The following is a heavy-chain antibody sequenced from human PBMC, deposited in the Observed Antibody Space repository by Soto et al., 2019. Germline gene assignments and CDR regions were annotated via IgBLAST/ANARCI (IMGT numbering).Heavy chain of an antibody. CDR1: GASISSGGSS. CDR3: ARGLAVRGSYGLDV. J-gene: IGHJ6*02. V-gene: IGHV4-30-2*01. Sequence: QLQLQESGSGLVKPSQTLSLTCAVSGASISSGGSSWSWIRQAPGTGLEWIGYIYHSGITNYNPSLKSRVTISVAKSQTQFSLSLSFVTAADTAVYYCARGLAVRGSYGLDVWGQGTTVTVSS. CDR2: IYHSGIT. D-gene: IGHD3-10*01.